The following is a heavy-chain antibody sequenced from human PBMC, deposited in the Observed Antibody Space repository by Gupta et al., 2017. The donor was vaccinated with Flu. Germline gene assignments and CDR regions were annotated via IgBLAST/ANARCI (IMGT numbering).Heavy chain of an antibody. CDR2: IDKSAAST. CDR1: GFPFSSYA. CDR3: AKLTGVGGWSFDY. D-gene: IGHD6-19*01. J-gene: IGHJ4*02. Sequence: ASGFPFSSYAMSWVRQAPGKGLEWVSAIDKSAASTYYADSVKGRFTISRDNSKNTVFLQMNSLRAEDTAVYYCAKLTGVGGWSFDYWGQGTLVTVSS. V-gene: IGHV3-23*01.